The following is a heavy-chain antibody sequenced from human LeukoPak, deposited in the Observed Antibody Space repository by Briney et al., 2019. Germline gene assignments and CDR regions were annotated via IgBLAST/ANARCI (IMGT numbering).Heavy chain of an antibody. CDR1: GFTFSSYW. J-gene: IGHJ6*03. CDR2: IKQDGSEK. Sequence: GGSLRLSCAASGFTFSSYWMSWVRQAPGKGLERVANIKQDGSEKYYVDSVKGRFTISRDNAKNSLYLQMNSLRAEDTAVYYCARAFLLPSETPYYYDYYMDVWGKGTTVTVSS. D-gene: IGHD2/OR15-2a*01. CDR3: ARAFLLPSETPYYYDYYMDV. V-gene: IGHV3-7*01.